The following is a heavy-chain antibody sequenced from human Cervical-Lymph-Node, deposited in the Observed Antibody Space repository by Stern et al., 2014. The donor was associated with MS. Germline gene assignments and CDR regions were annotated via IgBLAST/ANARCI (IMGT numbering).Heavy chain of an antibody. Sequence: VQLVESGRGVVQPGRTLRMSCADSGFVFRRYALHWVRLPPGPGLEWLPLISYDRIYMYYTHSVKGRFSVSRDNSNNTVDLEMNSLRLEDTAVYYCAKGESGSYLDWGQGSLVTVSS. CDR2: ISYDRIYM. V-gene: IGHV3-30*04. J-gene: IGHJ4*02. D-gene: IGHD1-26*01. CDR1: GFVFRRYA. CDR3: AKGESGSYLD.